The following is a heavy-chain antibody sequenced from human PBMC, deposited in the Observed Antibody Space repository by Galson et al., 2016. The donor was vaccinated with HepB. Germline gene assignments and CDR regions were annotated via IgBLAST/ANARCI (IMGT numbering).Heavy chain of an antibody. D-gene: IGHD3-10*01. Sequence: QSGAEVTMPGESLRISCKGSGYSFTSYWIGWVRQMPGKGLEWMGIIYPGDSDTRYSPSFQGQVTISADKSISTAYLQWSSLKASDTAMYYCATDGVYYGSGSYGPAGYWGQGTLVTVSS. CDR3: ATDGVYYGSGSYGPAGY. J-gene: IGHJ4*02. CDR2: IYPGDSDT. V-gene: IGHV5-51*01. CDR1: GYSFTSYW.